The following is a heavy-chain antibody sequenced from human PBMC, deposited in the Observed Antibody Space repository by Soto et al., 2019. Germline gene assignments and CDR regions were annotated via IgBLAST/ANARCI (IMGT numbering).Heavy chain of an antibody. CDR1: GFTFDDYA. CDR3: AKDSAYYDSSGYRYADVYYYYGMDV. J-gene: IGHJ6*02. D-gene: IGHD3-22*01. V-gene: IGHV3-9*01. Sequence: EVQLVESGGTLVQPGRSLRLSCAASGFTFDDYAMHWVRQAPGKGLEWVSGISWNSGSIGYADSVKGRFTISRDNAKKSLYLRMNSLRAEDTALYYCAKDSAYYDSSGYRYADVYYYYGMDVWGQGTTVTVSS. CDR2: ISWNSGSI.